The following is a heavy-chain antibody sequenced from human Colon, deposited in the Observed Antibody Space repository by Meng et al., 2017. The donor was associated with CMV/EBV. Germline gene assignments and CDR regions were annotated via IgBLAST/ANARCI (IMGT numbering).Heavy chain of an antibody. CDR3: ARRATFYGSGKDY. CDR2: IYYSGST. V-gene: IGHV4-31*02. Sequence: TVSGGSISSGGYYWSWIRQHPGKGLEWIGYIYYSGSTYYNPSLKSRVTISVDTSKNQFSLKLSSVTAADTAVYYCARRATFYGSGKDYWGQGTLVTVSS. J-gene: IGHJ4*02. D-gene: IGHD3-10*01. CDR1: GGSISSGGYY.